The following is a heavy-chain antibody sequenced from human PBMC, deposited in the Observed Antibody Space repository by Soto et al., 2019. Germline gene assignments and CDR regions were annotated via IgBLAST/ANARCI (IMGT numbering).Heavy chain of an antibody. CDR1: GGSISSSSYY. J-gene: IGHJ3*02. CDR3: ARSMVRGVRRAFDI. Sequence: SETLSLTCTVSGGSISSSSYYWGWLRQPPGKGLEWIGSIYYSGSTYYNPSFKSRVTISVDTSKNQFSLKLSSVTAADTAVYYCARSMVRGVRRAFDIWGQGTMVTVS. CDR2: IYYSGST. D-gene: IGHD3-10*01. V-gene: IGHV4-39*01.